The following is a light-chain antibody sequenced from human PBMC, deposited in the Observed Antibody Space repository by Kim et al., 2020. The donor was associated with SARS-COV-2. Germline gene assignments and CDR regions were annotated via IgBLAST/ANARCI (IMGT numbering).Light chain of an antibody. CDR1: QSVSSN. V-gene: IGKV3-15*01. J-gene: IGKJ1*01. Sequence: PGERATRSCRASQSVSSNLAWYQQKPGQAPRLLIYGASTRATGIPARFSGSGSGTEFTLTISSLLSEDFAVYYCQQYNNWPCTFGQGTKVDIK. CDR3: QQYNNWPCT. CDR2: GAS.